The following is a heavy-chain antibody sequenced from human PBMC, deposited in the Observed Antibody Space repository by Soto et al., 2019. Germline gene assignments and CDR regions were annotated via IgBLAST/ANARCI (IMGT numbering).Heavy chain of an antibody. D-gene: IGHD3-3*02. Sequence: EVQLVESWGDSVQPGGSLRLACAASGFTFSTYWMHWIRQAPGEGLVWVSRSKGDESSTSSADSVNGRFTISRDNAKTTLYLHLNSLRADDTAVSYCARGAFHNYYVDYWGQGTLVTVSS. CDR3: ARGAFHNYYVDY. J-gene: IGHJ4*02. CDR2: SKGDESST. V-gene: IGHV3-74*01. CDR1: GFTFSTYW.